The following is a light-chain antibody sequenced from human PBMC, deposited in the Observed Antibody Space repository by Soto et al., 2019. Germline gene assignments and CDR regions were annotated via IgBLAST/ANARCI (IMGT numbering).Light chain of an antibody. CDR2: SST. CDR3: QSYDNNLSGGV. CDR1: SSNLGAGYD. Sequence: QSVLTQPPSVSGAPRQRVTISCTGSSSNLGAGYDVHWYQQLPGRAPKLLIYSSTNRPSGVPDRISGSKSGTSASLAIAGLQAEDAADYFCQSYDNNLSGGVFGGGTKLTVL. J-gene: IGLJ3*02. V-gene: IGLV1-40*01.